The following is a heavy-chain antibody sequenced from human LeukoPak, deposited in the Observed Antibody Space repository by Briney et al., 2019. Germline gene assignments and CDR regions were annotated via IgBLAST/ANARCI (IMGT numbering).Heavy chain of an antibody. V-gene: IGHV4-59*01. J-gene: IGHJ6*03. CDR3: ARDHYIAGTHYYNYYMDV. CDR1: GGSISSYY. CDR2: IYYSGST. D-gene: IGHD1-1*01. Sequence: SETLSLTCTVSGGSISSYYWSWIRQPPGKGLEWIGYIYYSGSTNYNPSLKSRVTISVDTSKNQFSLKLSSVTAADTAVYYCARDHYIAGTHYYNYYMDVWGKGTTVTVSS.